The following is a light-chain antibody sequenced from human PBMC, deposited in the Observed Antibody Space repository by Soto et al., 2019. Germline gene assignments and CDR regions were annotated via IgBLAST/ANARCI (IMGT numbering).Light chain of an antibody. J-gene: IGKJ4*01. CDR3: HQSYSTPLT. V-gene: IGKV1-39*01. CDR1: QSISSF. CDR2: AAS. Sequence: DIQMTQSPSSLSASIGDRVTITCRASQSISSFLNWFQQKPGKAPKLLIYAASSLQSGVPSRFSGSGSATDFTLTISSLQPDDFATYYCHQSYSTPLTFGGGTKVEIK.